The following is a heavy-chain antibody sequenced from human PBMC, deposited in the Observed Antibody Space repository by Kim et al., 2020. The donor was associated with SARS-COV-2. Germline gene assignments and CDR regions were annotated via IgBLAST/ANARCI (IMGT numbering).Heavy chain of an antibody. Sequence: YHNPTHKRRVPISVDPSKNQFSLKLSSVAAADTAVYYCARIIPRYWYFDLWGRGTLVTVSS. D-gene: IGHD2-21*01. CDR3: ARIIPRYWYFDL. V-gene: IGHV4-39*01. J-gene: IGHJ2*01.